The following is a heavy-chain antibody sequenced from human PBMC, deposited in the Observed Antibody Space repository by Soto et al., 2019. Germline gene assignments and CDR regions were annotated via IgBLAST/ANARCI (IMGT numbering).Heavy chain of an antibody. CDR1: GFTFNTND. CDR3: AKNSGWFT. CDR2: ISGGSEST. J-gene: IGHJ4*02. D-gene: IGHD6-19*01. V-gene: IGHV3-23*01. Sequence: EVQILESGGGLVQPGGSLRLSCVATGFTFNTNDMSWIRQAPGKGLEWVSLISGGSESTNYADSVKGRFTISRDNSKYTVYLEMNSLRAEDTALYYCAKNSGWFTWGQGTLVTVSS.